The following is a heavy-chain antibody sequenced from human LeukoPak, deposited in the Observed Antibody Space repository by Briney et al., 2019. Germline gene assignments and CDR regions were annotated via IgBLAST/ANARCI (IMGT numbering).Heavy chain of an antibody. CDR3: ARDSYLNS. J-gene: IGHJ4*02. V-gene: IGHV3-66*01. CDR1: GFTVSSNY. CDR2: IFTGGGV. Sequence: GGSLRLSCAASGFTVSSNYMSWVRQAPGKGLEWVSVIFTGGGVSYADSVKGRFAISRDNSKNTVYLEMSSLRAEDTAVYYCARDSYLNSWGQGTLVTVSS.